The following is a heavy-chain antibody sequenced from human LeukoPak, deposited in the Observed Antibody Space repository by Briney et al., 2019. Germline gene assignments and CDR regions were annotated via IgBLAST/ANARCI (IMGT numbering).Heavy chain of an antibody. Sequence: GASVKVSCKASGYTFTSYGISWVRQAPGQGLEWMGWISAYNGNTNYAQKFQGRLTMTRDMSTSTVYMELSSLRSEDTAVYYCGRDLNRSGYTREGRFDPWGQGTLVTVSS. CDR1: GYTFTSYG. V-gene: IGHV1-18*01. CDR3: GRDLNRSGYTREGRFDP. J-gene: IGHJ5*02. CDR2: ISAYNGNT. D-gene: IGHD3-22*01.